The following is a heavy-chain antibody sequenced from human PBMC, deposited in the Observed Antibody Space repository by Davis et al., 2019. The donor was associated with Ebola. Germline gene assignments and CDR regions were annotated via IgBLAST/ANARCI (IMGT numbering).Heavy chain of an antibody. D-gene: IGHD6-19*01. Sequence: ASVKVSCKASGYTFTSYYMHWVRQAPGQGLEWMGIINPSGGSTSYAQKFQGRVTMTRDTSTSTVYMELSSLRSEDTAVYYCARAAPHRGGWYADGMDVWGQGTAVTVSS. CDR1: GYTFTSYY. CDR3: ARAAPHRGGWYADGMDV. CDR2: INPSGGST. J-gene: IGHJ6*02. V-gene: IGHV1-46*01.